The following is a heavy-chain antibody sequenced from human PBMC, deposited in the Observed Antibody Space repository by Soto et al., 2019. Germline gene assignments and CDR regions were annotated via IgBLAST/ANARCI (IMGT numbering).Heavy chain of an antibody. V-gene: IGHV3-21*04. J-gene: IGHJ4*02. CDR1: GFTFSSYS. CDR2: ISSSSSYI. CDR3: ASPQATVTTSDY. Sequence: GGSLRLSCAASGFTFSSYSMNWVRQAPGKGLEWVSSISSSSSYIYYADSVKGRFTISRDNAKNSLYLQMNSLRAEDTAVYYCASPQATVTTSDYWGQGTLVTVSS. D-gene: IGHD4-17*01.